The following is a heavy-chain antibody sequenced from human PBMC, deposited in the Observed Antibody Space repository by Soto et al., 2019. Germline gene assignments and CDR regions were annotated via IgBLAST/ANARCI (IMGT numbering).Heavy chain of an antibody. CDR1: GGSISRYY. CDR2: IYNSGST. Sequence: SETLSLTCTVSGGSISRYYWSWIRQSPGKGLEWTGYIYNSGSTNYNPSLKSRVTISVDTSKNQFSLKLSSVTAADTAVYYCARGDYFVSAVWFDPWGQGTLVTVSA. J-gene: IGHJ5*02. CDR3: ARGDYFVSAVWFDP. V-gene: IGHV4-59*01. D-gene: IGHD5-12*01.